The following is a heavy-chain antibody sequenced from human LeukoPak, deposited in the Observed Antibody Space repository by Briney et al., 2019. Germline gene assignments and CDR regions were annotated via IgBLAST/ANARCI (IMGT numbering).Heavy chain of an antibody. J-gene: IGHJ6*03. CDR3: ARGRFTMVRGVIMTTKDYYYYYMDV. Sequence: SETLSLTCAVYGGSFSGYYWSWIRQPPGKGLEWIGEINYSGSTNYNPSLKSRVTISVDTSKNQFSLKLSSVTAADTAVYYCARGRFTMVRGVIMTTKDYYYYYMDVWGKGTTVTVSS. D-gene: IGHD3-10*01. V-gene: IGHV4-34*01. CDR1: GGSFSGYY. CDR2: INYSGST.